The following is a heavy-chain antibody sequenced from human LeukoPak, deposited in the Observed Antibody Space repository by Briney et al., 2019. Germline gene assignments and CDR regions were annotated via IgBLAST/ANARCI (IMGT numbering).Heavy chain of an antibody. CDR1: GGSIRSYY. CDR2: IYYSGST. D-gene: IGHD6-13*01. V-gene: IGHV4-59*01. J-gene: IGHJ2*01. CDR3: ERDPLPGIAAAAPNWYFDL. Sequence: PSETLSLTCTVSGGSIRSYYWSWIRQPPGKGLEWIGYIYYSGSTKYNPSLKSRVTISVDMSKNQFSLKLSSVTAADTAVYYCERDPLPGIAAAAPNWYFDLWGRGTLVTVSS.